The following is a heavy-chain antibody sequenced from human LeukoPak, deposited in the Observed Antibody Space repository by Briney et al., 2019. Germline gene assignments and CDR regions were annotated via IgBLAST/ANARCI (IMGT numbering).Heavy chain of an antibody. V-gene: IGHV4-59*08. J-gene: IGHJ4*02. CDR2: IYYSGST. CDR3: ARNSGSSSGSYSPFDY. Sequence: SETLSLTCTASGGSISSYYWSWIRQPPGKGLEWIGYIYYSGSTNYNPSLKSRVTISVDTSKNQFSLKLSSVTAADTAVYYCARNSGSSSGSYSPFDYWGQGTLVTVSS. CDR1: GGSISSYY. D-gene: IGHD1-26*01.